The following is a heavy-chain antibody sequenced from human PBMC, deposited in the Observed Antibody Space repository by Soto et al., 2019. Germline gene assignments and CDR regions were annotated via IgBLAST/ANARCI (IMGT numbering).Heavy chain of an antibody. Sequence: QVQLQESGPRLVKSSETLSLVCSVSGDSSIRSFWGWIRQSPGKGLEYIGYISDSGVTDYDPSLKSRVTISVDTSKNQFSLKLTSVTAADTAMYYRARGAGDFSGPDSFDIWGQGTMVTVSS. V-gene: IGHV4-59*01. CDR1: GDSSIRSF. CDR3: ARGAGDFSGPDSFDI. D-gene: IGHD3-10*01. J-gene: IGHJ3*02. CDR2: ISDSGVT.